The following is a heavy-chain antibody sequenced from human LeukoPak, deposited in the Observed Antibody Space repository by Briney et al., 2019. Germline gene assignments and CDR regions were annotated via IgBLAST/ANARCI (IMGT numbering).Heavy chain of an antibody. D-gene: IGHD3-9*01. CDR1: GYTFTSYY. J-gene: IGHJ5*02. CDR2: INPSGGST. Sequence: ASVKVSCKASGYTFTSYYMHWVRQAPGQGLEWMGIINPSGGSTSYAQKFQGRVTMTRDMSTSTVYMELSSLRSEDTAVYYCARDGYDILTGYYRNWFDPWGQGTLVTVSS. CDR3: ARDGYDILTGYYRNWFDP. V-gene: IGHV1-46*01.